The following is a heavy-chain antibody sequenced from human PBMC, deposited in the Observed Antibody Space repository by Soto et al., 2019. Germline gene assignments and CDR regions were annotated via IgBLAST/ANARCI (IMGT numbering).Heavy chain of an antibody. Sequence: QVQLQESGPGLVKPSETLSLTCTVSGGSISSYYWSWIRQPPGKGLEWIGYIYYSGSTNYNPSLKSRVTISVDTSKNQFSLKLSSVTAADTAVYYCARLRSDCSSTSCYTGSNYYYYMDVWGKGTTVTVSS. CDR3: ARLRSDCSSTSCYTGSNYYYYMDV. J-gene: IGHJ6*03. V-gene: IGHV4-59*08. CDR2: IYYSGST. D-gene: IGHD2-2*01. CDR1: GGSISSYY.